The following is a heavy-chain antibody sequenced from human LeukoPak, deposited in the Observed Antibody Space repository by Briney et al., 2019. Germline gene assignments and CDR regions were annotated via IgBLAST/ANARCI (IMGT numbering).Heavy chain of an antibody. CDR2: LYYSGST. D-gene: IGHD6-19*01. V-gene: IGHV4-59*01. CDR1: GGSIRNYY. CDR3: ARGSSGWDFDAFDI. J-gene: IGHJ3*02. Sequence: SQTLSLTCSVSGGSIRNYYCTWIRQPPGKGLECIGYLYYSGSTNYSPSLMSRVTISVDTSKNQFSLNLTSVTAADTAVYYCARGSSGWDFDAFDIWGQGTRVTVSS.